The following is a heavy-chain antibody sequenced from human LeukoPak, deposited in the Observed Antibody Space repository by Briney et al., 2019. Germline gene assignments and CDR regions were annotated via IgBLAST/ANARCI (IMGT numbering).Heavy chain of an antibody. D-gene: IGHD7-27*01. CDR1: GFTFSSYA. CDR3: ARDVALGHWFDP. CDR2: ISGSGSSA. Sequence: GGSLRLSCAASGFTFSSYAMTWVRQAPGKGLEWVSAISGSGSSAYYADSVKGRFTISRDNSQNALYLQMNSLRAEDTAVYYCARDVALGHWFDPWGQGTLVTVSS. J-gene: IGHJ5*02. V-gene: IGHV3-23*01.